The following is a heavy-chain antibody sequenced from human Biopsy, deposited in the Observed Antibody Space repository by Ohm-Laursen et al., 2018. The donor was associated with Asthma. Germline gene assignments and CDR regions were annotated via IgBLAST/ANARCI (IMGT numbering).Heavy chain of an antibody. CDR3: AGGDSSNWSHYYFDY. CDR2: ISYDGSTK. V-gene: IGHV3-30*03. J-gene: IGHJ4*02. D-gene: IGHD3-22*01. Sequence: SLRLSCAASRFTYEMHWVRKAPGKGLEWVAVISYDGSTKYYADSVKGRFTISRDNSKNTLYLQMSSLRVEDTAVYYCAGGDSSNWSHYYFDYWGQGTLVTVSS. CDR1: RFTYE.